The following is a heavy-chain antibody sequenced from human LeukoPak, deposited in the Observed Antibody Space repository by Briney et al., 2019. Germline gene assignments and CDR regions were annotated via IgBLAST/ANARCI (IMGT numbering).Heavy chain of an antibody. V-gene: IGHV3-23*01. CDR2: ISGSGGNT. CDR1: GFTLRSYA. D-gene: IGHD6-19*01. Sequence: GGSLRLSCAASGFTLRSYAMSWVRQAPGKGLEWVATISGSGGNTYYADSVKGRFTISRDNSKNTLYLQMNSLRAEDTAVYYCAKDHQWRIRRNYFDYWGQGTLVTVSS. CDR3: AKDHQWRIRRNYFDY. J-gene: IGHJ4*02.